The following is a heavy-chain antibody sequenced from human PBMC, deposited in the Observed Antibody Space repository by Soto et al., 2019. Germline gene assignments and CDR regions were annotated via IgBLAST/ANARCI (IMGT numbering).Heavy chain of an antibody. CDR3: ARNMDYYYGRGSGNGHGV. D-gene: IGHD3-10*02. V-gene: IGHV1-2*02. Sequence: QVQLVQSGAEVKEPGDSVRVSCEACGYTFTAYYRHWVRQAPGQGLEWMGWINPKFGDTTYAQDFQGRVSMTRDMSISTVYMELSSLTSDDTAIYYCARNMDYYYGRGSGNGHGVWGQGTTVTVFS. CDR1: GYTFTAYY. J-gene: IGHJ6*02. CDR2: INPKFGDT.